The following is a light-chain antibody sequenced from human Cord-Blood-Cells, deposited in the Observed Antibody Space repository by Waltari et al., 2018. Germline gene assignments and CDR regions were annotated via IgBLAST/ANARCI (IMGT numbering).Light chain of an antibody. CDR2: EGS. V-gene: IGLV2-23*01. CDR1: SSDVGSYNL. CDR3: CSYAGSSWV. J-gene: IGLJ3*02. Sequence: QSALTQPASVSGSPGQSITISCTGTSSDVGSYNLVSWYQQHPGQAPKLMIYEGSKRPSGVSNRFSGSKSGNTASLTISGLQAEDEADYYCCSYAGSSWVFGGGTKLTVL.